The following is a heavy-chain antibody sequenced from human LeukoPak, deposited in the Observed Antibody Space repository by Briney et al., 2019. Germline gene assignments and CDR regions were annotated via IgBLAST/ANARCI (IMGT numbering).Heavy chain of an antibody. V-gene: IGHV3-23*01. CDR1: GFTFSTYA. J-gene: IGHJ4*02. CDR3: AKRMPYYFDY. Sequence: PGGSLRLSCAASGFTFSTYAMSWVRRAPGKGLEWVSAISGSSGSTYSADSVKGRFTISRDNSKNTLYLQMNSLRAEDTAVYYCAKRMPYYFDYWGQGTLVTVSS. D-gene: IGHD2-15*01. CDR2: ISGSSGST.